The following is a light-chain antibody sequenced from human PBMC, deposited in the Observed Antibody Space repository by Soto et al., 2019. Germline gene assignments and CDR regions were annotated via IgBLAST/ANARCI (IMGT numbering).Light chain of an antibody. CDR1: QSVTSTY. CDR3: QQFGSSPWT. J-gene: IGKJ1*01. Sequence: DIVLTPSPGTLSFSPVERSTLSCMASQSVTSTYLAWYQQKPGQAPRLLIYGASSRATGIPDRFSGSGSGTDFTLTISRLEPEDFAVYYCQQFGSSPWTFGQGTKVDIK. CDR2: GAS. V-gene: IGKV3-20*01.